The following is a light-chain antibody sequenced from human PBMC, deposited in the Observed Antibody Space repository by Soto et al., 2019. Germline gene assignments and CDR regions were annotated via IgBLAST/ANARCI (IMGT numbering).Light chain of an antibody. CDR1: QTIKKY. CDR2: DTS. V-gene: IGKV3-11*01. J-gene: IGKJ5*01. CDR3: QQRSNWPPIT. Sequence: EIVLTQSPGTLSLSPGERATLSCRASQTIKKYLAWYQQKPGQAPRLLIYDTSNRATDTPARFSGSGSGTDFTLTIASLEPEDFAVYYCQQRSNWPPITFGQGTRLEIK.